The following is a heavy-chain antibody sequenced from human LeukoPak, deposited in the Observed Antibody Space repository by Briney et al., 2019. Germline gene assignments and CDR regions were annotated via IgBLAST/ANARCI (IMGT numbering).Heavy chain of an antibody. CDR1: GFSFSNYG. J-gene: IGHJ4*02. V-gene: IGHV3-23*01. CDR2: ITGSGGST. Sequence: GGSLRLSCAASGFSFSNYGMNWVRQAPGKGLEWVSGITGSGGSTYYAGSVKGRFTISRDNSKNTLYLQVNSLRAEDTAVYYCARRAGAYSHPYDYWGQGTLVTVSS. D-gene: IGHD4/OR15-4a*01. CDR3: ARRAGAYSHPYDY.